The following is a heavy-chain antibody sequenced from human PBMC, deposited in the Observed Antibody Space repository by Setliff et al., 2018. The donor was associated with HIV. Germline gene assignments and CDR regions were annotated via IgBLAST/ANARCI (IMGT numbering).Heavy chain of an antibody. CDR3: ARHGAYYEFLTYYYPRYSFDY. V-gene: IGHV4-39*01. CDR1: GTSISNYY. J-gene: IGHJ4*01. D-gene: IGHD3-9*01. CDR2: IYYTGST. Sequence: SETLSLTCTVSGTSISNYYWSWIRQSPGKGLEWIGSIYYTGSTHYSPSLESRVTISVDTSKNQFSLRLSSVTAADTAVYYCARHGAYYEFLTYYYPRYSFDYWGLGTLVTVSS.